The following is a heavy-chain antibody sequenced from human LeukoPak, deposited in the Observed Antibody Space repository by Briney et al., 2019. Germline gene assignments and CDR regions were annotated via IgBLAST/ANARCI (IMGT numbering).Heavy chain of an antibody. J-gene: IGHJ4*02. Sequence: GGSLRLSCVASRFTFNTYAVNWVRQAPGKGLEWVAVIWYDGSNKYYADSVKGRFTISRDNSKNTLYLQMNSLRAEDTAVYYCARDVWYSSSWPDYWGQGTLVTVSS. CDR1: RFTFNTYA. V-gene: IGHV3-33*08. CDR2: IWYDGSNK. CDR3: ARDVWYSSSWPDY. D-gene: IGHD6-13*01.